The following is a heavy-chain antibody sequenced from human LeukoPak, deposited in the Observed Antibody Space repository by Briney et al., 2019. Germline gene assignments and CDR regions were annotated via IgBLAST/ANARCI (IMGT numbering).Heavy chain of an antibody. J-gene: IGHJ4*02. Sequence: GGSLRLSCAASGFTFSTYAMTWVRRAPGKGLEWVSDISGSGSTTYYADSVKGRFTISRDNSKSTLYVQMNSLRAEDTAVYYCAKDGGYWGQGTLVTVSS. CDR3: AKDGGY. CDR1: GFTFSTYA. D-gene: IGHD3-3*01. V-gene: IGHV3-23*01. CDR2: ISGSGSTT.